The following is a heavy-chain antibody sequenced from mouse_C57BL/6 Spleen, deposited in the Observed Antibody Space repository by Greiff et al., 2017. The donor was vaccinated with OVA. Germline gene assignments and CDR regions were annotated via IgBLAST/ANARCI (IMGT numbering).Heavy chain of an antibody. D-gene: IGHD1-1*01. V-gene: IGHV1-50*01. CDR1: GYTFTSYW. J-gene: IGHJ3*01. Sequence: VQLQQPGAELVKPGASVKLSCKASGYTFTSYWMQWVKQRPGQGLEWIGEIDPSDSYPNYNQKFKGKATLTVDTSSSTAYMQLSSLTSEDSAVYYCARSPSPYGSSYGFAYWGQGTLVTVSA. CDR3: ARSPSPYGSSYGFAY. CDR2: IDPSDSYP.